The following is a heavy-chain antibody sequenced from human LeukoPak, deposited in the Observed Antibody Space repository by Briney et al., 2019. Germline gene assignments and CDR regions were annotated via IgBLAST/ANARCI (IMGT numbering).Heavy chain of an antibody. Sequence: GGSLRLSCAASGFTFSSYAMSWVRQAPGKGLEWVSAISGSGGSTYYADSVKGRFTISRDNSKNTLYLQMNSLRAGDTAVYYRAKDSDRYSSSWYVYWGQGTLVTVSS. J-gene: IGHJ4*02. CDR1: GFTFSSYA. CDR2: ISGSGGST. D-gene: IGHD6-13*01. V-gene: IGHV3-23*01. CDR3: AKDSDRYSSSWYVY.